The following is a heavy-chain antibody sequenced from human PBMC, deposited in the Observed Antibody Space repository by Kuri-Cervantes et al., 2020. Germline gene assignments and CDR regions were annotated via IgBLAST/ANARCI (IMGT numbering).Heavy chain of an antibody. V-gene: IGHV1-46*01. CDR2: INPSGGST. CDR3: ARQRGIAARPPWFDP. J-gene: IGHJ5*02. D-gene: IGHD6-6*01. Sequence: ASVKVSCKASGYTFTSYYMHWVRQAPGQGLEWMGIINPSGGSTSYAQKFQGRVTMTRDTSTSTVYMELSSLRSEDTAVYYCARQRGIAARPPWFDPWGQGTLVTVSS. CDR1: GYTFTSYY.